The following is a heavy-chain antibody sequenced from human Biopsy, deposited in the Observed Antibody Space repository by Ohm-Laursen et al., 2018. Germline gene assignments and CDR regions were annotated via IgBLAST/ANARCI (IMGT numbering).Heavy chain of an antibody. CDR3: ARDYGLELGGLEAFNI. D-gene: IGHD1-7*01. CDR2: VYTSGGT. Sequence: PSETLSLTCTVSGGSLKNYYWSWIRQPAGKGLEWIGRVYTSGGTSYNPSLESRVTMSVVTSKNQFSLKVTSMTAADTALYYCARDYGLELGGLEAFNIWGQGTMVTVSS. J-gene: IGHJ3*02. V-gene: IGHV4-4*07. CDR1: GGSLKNYY.